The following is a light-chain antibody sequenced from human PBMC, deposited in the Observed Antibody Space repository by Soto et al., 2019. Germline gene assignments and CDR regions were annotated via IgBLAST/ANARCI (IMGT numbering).Light chain of an antibody. CDR2: AAS. J-gene: IGKJ5*01. CDR1: QDINNY. CDR3: QQSDALPT. V-gene: IGKV1-33*01. Sequence: DISLAQSPASLSATLRDTFAVSCQASQDINNYVNWYQQKPGTAPNLLIYAASTLKPGVPSRLSGSGSGTDSTSTISRLHPEDFASYFCQQSDALPTVGKGTRLEIK.